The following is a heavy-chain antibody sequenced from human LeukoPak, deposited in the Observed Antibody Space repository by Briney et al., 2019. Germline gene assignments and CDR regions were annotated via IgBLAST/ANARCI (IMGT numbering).Heavy chain of an antibody. CDR3: ARDFRSGGSCYPDAIDI. Sequence: PGRSLSLSCAASGFTFSSYGMHWVRQAPGKGLEWVAVIWYDGTNTYYADSVKGRFTISRDNSKNTLYLQMNSLRAEDTAVYYCARDFRSGGSCYPDAIDIWGQGTMVTVSS. V-gene: IGHV3-33*01. J-gene: IGHJ3*02. D-gene: IGHD2-15*01. CDR2: IWYDGTNT. CDR1: GFTFSSYG.